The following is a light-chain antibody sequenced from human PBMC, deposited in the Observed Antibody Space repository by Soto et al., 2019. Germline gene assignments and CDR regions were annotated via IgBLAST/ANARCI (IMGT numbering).Light chain of an antibody. J-gene: IGKJ1*01. CDR3: QQYSSSRT. Sequence: EIVMTRSPATLSVSPGERATLSCRASQSVSSNHLAWYQQKPGQAPRLLIYGGSSRATGIPVRFSGSGSETDFTLTITRLEPEDFAVYYCQQYSSSRTFGQGTKVDIK. CDR1: QSVSSNH. V-gene: IGKV3-20*01. CDR2: GGS.